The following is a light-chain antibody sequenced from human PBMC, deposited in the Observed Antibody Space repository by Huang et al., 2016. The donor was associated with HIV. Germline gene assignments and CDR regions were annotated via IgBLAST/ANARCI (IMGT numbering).Light chain of an antibody. Sequence: DIVMTQSPDSLAVSLGERATINCKSSQSVLYSSNNKNYLAWYQQKPGQPPKLLISCATTRESGVPDRFSGSGSGTDFTLTISSLQAEDVAVYYCQQYYSTPVTFGGGTKVEIK. CDR2: CAT. V-gene: IGKV4-1*01. CDR3: QQYYSTPVT. CDR1: QSVLYSSNNKNY. J-gene: IGKJ4*01.